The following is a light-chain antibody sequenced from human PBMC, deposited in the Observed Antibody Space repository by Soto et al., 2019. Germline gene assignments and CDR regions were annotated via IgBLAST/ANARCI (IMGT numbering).Light chain of an antibody. J-gene: IGLJ1*01. V-gene: IGLV2-14*01. CDR2: EVS. CDR1: SSDVGGYNY. CDR3: SSYTSSTSLDV. Sequence: QSVLTQPASVSGSPGQSITISCTGTSSDVGGYNYVSWYQQHPGKAPKLMIYEVSNRSSGVSIRFSGSKSGNTASLTISGLQAEDEADYYCSSYTSSTSLDVFGTGTKVTVL.